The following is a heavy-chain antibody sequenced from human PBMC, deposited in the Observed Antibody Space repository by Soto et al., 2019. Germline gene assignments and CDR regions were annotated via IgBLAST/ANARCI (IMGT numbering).Heavy chain of an antibody. CDR1: GFTFDNYA. V-gene: IGHV3-9*01. CDR2: ISWNGGST. CDR3: ANNPAGGGYVGSGSSTGDYDYYGMDV. Sequence: GGSMRLSSAASGFTFDNYAMRWVRHAPGKGLEWVSAISWNGGSTAYADSVTGRFTISRDNAKHSLYLQVTSLRAEDTALYYRANNPAGGGYVGSGSSTGDYDYYGMDVWGQGTTVTVSS. J-gene: IGHJ6*02. D-gene: IGHD3-10*01.